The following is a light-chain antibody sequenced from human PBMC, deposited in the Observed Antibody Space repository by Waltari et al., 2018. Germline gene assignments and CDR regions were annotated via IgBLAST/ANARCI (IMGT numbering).Light chain of an antibody. CDR3: AAWDDSLSGWL. CDR2: GNN. Sequence: QSVLTQPHSASGTPGQSVTISCSGSSFNIGNNSVYWYQQFPGTAPKLLIYGNNQRPSGVPDRFSDSKSGTSASLAISGLRSDDEADYFCAAWDDSLSGWLFGGGTKLTVL. V-gene: IGLV1-47*01. CDR1: SFNIGNNS. J-gene: IGLJ3*02.